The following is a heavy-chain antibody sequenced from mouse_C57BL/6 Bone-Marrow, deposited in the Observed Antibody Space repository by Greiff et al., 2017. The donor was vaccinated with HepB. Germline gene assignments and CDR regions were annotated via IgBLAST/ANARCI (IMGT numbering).Heavy chain of an antibody. CDR3: ARPNDGYYFDY. CDR2: IDPSDSYT. Sequence: VQLQQPGAELVMPGASVKLSCKASGYTFTSYWMHWVKQRPGQGLEWIGEIDPSDSYTNYNQKFKGKSTLTVDKSSSTAYMQLSSLTSEDSAVYYCARPNDGYYFDYWGQGTTLTVSS. V-gene: IGHV1-69*01. J-gene: IGHJ2*01. D-gene: IGHD2-3*01. CDR1: GYTFTSYW.